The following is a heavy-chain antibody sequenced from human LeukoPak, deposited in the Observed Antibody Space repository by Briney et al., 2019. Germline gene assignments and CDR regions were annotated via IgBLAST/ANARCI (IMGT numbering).Heavy chain of an antibody. J-gene: IGHJ4*02. D-gene: IGHD3-3*01. Sequence: GGSLRLSCAASGFTFSSYAMHWVRQAPGKGLEWVPVISYDGSNKYYADSVKGRFTISRDNSKNTLYLQMNSLRAEDTAVYYCARGASYYDFSSPDYWGQGTLVTVSS. CDR1: GFTFSSYA. CDR3: ARGASYYDFSSPDY. V-gene: IGHV3-30-3*01. CDR2: ISYDGSNK.